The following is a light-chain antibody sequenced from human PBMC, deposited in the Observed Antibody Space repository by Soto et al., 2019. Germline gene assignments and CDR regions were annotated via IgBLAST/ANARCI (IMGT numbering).Light chain of an antibody. CDR2: AAS. J-gene: IGKJ3*01. CDR3: QKYSSVPV. V-gene: IGKV1-27*01. Sequence: DIQMTQSPPSLSASVGDRVTITCRASQGMRNFVAWYQQKPGKPPKLLIYAASTLQSGVPTRFSGSGSGTDFTLTINSLQPEYVATYSCQKYSSVPVFGPGTKVEI. CDR1: QGMRNF.